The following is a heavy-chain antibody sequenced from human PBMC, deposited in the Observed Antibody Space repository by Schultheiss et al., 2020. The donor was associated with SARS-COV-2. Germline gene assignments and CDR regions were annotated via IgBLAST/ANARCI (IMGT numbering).Heavy chain of an antibody. V-gene: IGHV4-39*07. CDR2: IYYSGST. CDR1: GGSIRNSGHN. D-gene: IGHD2-21*01. CDR3: ARGGRAVVIAIRRVGLWFDP. J-gene: IGHJ5*02. Sequence: SETLSLTCSVSGGSIRNSGHNWGWIRQPPGKGLEWIGNIYYSGSTYDNPSLKSRVTISVDTSKNQFSLKLSSVTAADTAVYYCARGGRAVVIAIRRVGLWFDPWGQGTLVTVSS.